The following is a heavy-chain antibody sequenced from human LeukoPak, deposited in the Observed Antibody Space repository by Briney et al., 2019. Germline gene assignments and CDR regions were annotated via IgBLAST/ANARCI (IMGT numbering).Heavy chain of an antibody. CDR3: ARGGIQVSGIDEFDY. CDR1: GFTFIYYD. D-gene: IGHD6-19*01. J-gene: IGHJ4*02. V-gene: IGHV3-13*01. Sequence: GGSLRLSCAASGFTFIYYDMHWVRQVIAKGLDWVSAIGIRGDTHYSGSVKGRFTISRENAESSLYLQMNSLRAEDTAVYYCARGGIQVSGIDEFDYWGQGTLVTVSS. CDR2: IGIRGDT.